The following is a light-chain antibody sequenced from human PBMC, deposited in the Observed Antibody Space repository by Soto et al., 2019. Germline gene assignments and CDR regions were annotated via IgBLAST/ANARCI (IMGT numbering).Light chain of an antibody. CDR2: EGS. CDR3: CSYAGSSTYV. V-gene: IGLV2-23*01. J-gene: IGLJ1*01. CDR1: SSDVGGFNL. Sequence: QSVMTQHAYASGSPGQSITISCTGTSSDVGGFNLVSWYQQHPGKAPKLIIHEGSKRSSGLSNRFSGSKSGNTASLTISGLQAEDEAGYYCCSYAGSSTYVFGTGTKVTVL.